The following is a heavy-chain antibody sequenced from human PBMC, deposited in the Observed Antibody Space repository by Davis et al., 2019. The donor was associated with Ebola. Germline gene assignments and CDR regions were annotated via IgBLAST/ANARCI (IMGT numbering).Heavy chain of an antibody. V-gene: IGHV2-5*01. D-gene: IGHD2-2*01. CDR2: IYWNDDK. Sequence: SGPTLVKPTQTLTLTCTFSGFSLSTSGVGVGWIRQPPGKALEWLALIYWNDDKRYSPSLKSRLTITKDTSKNQVVLTMTNMDPVDTATYYCAHLNEPIVPAALLVPHNWFDPWGQGTLVTVSS. CDR3: AHLNEPIVPAALLVPHNWFDP. CDR1: GFSLSTSGVG. J-gene: IGHJ5*02.